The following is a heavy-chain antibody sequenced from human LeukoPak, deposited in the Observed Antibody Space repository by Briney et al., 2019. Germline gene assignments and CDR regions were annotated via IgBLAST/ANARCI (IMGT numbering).Heavy chain of an antibody. Sequence: SETLSLTCAVYGGSFSGYCWSWIRQPPGKGPEWIGEINHSGSTNYNPSLKSRVTISVDTSKNQFSLKLSSVTAADTAVYYCARGPRGSDYYYYYMDVWGKGTTVTISS. CDR3: ARGPRGSDYYYYYMDV. CDR1: GGSFSGYC. CDR2: INHSGST. V-gene: IGHV4-34*01. D-gene: IGHD1-26*01. J-gene: IGHJ6*03.